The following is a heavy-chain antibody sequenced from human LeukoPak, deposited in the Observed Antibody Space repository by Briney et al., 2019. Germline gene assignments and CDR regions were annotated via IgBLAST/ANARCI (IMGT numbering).Heavy chain of an antibody. J-gene: IGHJ5*02. Sequence: SSETLSLTCTVSGGSISGYYWSWIRQPPGKGLEWIGYIYYSGSTNYNPSLRSRVTISVDTSKNQFSLRLTSVPATDTAVYYCARLHSSRAEEFDPWGQGTLVTVSS. CDR1: GGSISGYY. CDR2: IYYSGST. V-gene: IGHV4-59*01. CDR3: ARLHSSRAEEFDP.